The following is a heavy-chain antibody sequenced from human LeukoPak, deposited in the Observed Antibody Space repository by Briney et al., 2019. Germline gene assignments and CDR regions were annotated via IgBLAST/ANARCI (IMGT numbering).Heavy chain of an antibody. CDR2: INPNSGGP. V-gene: IGHV1-2*02. J-gene: IGHJ6*01. CDR3: ARVGYCTHGVCYSIVL. Sequence: VASVKVSCNASGYTFTAHYIHWMRQAPGHGFEWMGWINPNSGGPNHAQKFQGRVIMTRDTSLSTAYMELSRLRSDDTALYYCARVGYCTHGVCYSIVLWGKRATVIVSS. CDR1: GYTFTAHY. D-gene: IGHD2-8*01.